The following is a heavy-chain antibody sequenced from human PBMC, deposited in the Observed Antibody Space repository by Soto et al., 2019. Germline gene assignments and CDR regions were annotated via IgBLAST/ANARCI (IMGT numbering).Heavy chain of an antibody. J-gene: IGHJ4*02. CDR2: ISYDGSNT. Sequence: QVQLVESGGGVVQPGRSLRLSCVASGFTFSSYGMHWVRQAPGNGLEWVAIISYDGSNTYYADSVKGRFTISRDNSKNTLYLQMNSLRAEDTSVYYCAKEWGLSGSYYISSSYYFDYWGQGTLVTVSS. V-gene: IGHV3-30*18. D-gene: IGHD1-26*01. CDR3: AKEWGLSGSYYISSSYYFDY. CDR1: GFTFSSYG.